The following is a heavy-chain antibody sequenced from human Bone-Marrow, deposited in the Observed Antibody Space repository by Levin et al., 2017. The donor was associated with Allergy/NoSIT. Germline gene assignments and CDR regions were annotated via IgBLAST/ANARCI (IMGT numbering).Heavy chain of an antibody. J-gene: IGHJ4*02. CDR3: AKDRWESTYYFDY. V-gene: IGHV3-9*01. D-gene: IGHD1-26*01. CDR1: GFTFDDYA. Sequence: GGSLRLSCAASGFTFDDYAMHWVRQAPGKGLEWVSGISWNSGSIGYADSVKGRFTISRDNAKNSLYLQMNSLRAEDTALYYCAKDRWESTYYFDYWGQGTLVTVSS. CDR2: ISWNSGSI.